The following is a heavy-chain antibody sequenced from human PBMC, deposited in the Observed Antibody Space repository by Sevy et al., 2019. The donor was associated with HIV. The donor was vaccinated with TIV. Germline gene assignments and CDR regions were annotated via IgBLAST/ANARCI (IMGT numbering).Heavy chain of an antibody. J-gene: IGHJ4*02. V-gene: IGHV4-34*01. CDR1: GGSFSGYY. D-gene: IGHD3-9*01. Sequence: SETLSLTCAVYGGSFSGYYWSWIRQPPGKGLEWIGEINHSGSTNYNPSLKSRVTISVDTSKNQFSLKLSSVTAADTAVYYCARGPDILTGYHDWGQGTLVTVSS. CDR3: ARGPDILTGYHD. CDR2: INHSGST.